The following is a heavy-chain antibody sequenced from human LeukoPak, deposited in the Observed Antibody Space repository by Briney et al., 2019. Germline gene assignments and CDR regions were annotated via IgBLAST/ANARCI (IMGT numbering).Heavy chain of an antibody. J-gene: IGHJ4*02. CDR1: GGSFSGYY. V-gene: IGHV4-34*01. D-gene: IGHD3-10*01. CDR2: INHSGST. Sequence: PSETLSLTCAVYGGSFSGYYWSWIRQPPGKGLEWIGEINHSGSTNYNPSLKSRVTISVDTSKNQFSLKLSSVTAADTAVYYCARLSWKVRGYFDYWGQGTLVTVSS. CDR3: ARLSWKVRGYFDY.